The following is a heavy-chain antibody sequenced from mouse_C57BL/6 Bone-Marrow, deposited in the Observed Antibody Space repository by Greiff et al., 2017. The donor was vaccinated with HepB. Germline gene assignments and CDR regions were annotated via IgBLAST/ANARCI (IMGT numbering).Heavy chain of an antibody. J-gene: IGHJ1*03. Sequence: QVQLQQSGPELARPWASVKISCQAFYTFSRRVHFAIRDTNYWMQWVKQRPGQGLEWIGAIYPGNGDTSYNQKFKGKATLTADKSSSTAYMQLSSLTSKDSAVYYCAWGDTTVVDYGYFDVWGTGTTVTVSS. CDR3: SKDSAVYYCAWGDTTVVDYGYFDV. D-gene: IGHD1-1*01. CDR1: YTFSRRVH. V-gene: IGHV1-87*01. CDR2: GQGLEWIG.